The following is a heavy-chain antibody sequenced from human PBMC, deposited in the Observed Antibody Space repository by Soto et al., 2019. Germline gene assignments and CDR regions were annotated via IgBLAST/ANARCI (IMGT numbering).Heavy chain of an antibody. Sequence: ASVKVSCKASGYTFTSYGMSWVRQAPGQGLEWMGWISAYNGNTNYAQKLQGRVTMTTDTSTSTAYMELRSLRSDDTAVYSCARPLTPYFDFWSGLDYYYGMAVWGQGTTVTVSS. V-gene: IGHV1-18*01. CDR2: ISAYNGNT. CDR3: ARPLTPYFDFWSGLDYYYGMAV. D-gene: IGHD3-3*01. CDR1: GYTFTSYG. J-gene: IGHJ6*02.